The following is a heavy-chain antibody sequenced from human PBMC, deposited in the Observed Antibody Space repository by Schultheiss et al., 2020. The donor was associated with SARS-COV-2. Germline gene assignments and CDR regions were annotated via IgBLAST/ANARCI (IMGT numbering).Heavy chain of an antibody. CDR2: ISGGSVNI. CDR1: GFTFSSYG. V-gene: IGHV3-21*01. J-gene: IGHJ3*02. CDR3: ARPVAGTRNALDI. D-gene: IGHD6-19*01. Sequence: GGSLRLSCAPSGFTFSSYGMTWVRQAPGKGLEWVASISGGSVNIDYADSVRGRFTISRDNVKNTLYLQMNSLRDEDTAVYYCARPVAGTRNALDIWGQGTTVTVSS.